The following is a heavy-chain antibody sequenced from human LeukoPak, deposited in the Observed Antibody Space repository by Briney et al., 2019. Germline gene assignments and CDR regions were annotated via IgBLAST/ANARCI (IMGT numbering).Heavy chain of an antibody. J-gene: IGHJ3*02. D-gene: IGHD6-19*01. Sequence: ASVKVSCKASGYTFTSYAMNWVRQAPGQGLEWMGWINTNTGNPTYAQGFTGRFVFSLDTSVSTAYLQISSLKAEDTAVYYCARGGVAVAAPDAFDIWGQGTMVTVSS. V-gene: IGHV7-4-1*02. CDR2: INTNTGNP. CDR1: GYTFTSYA. CDR3: ARGGVAVAAPDAFDI.